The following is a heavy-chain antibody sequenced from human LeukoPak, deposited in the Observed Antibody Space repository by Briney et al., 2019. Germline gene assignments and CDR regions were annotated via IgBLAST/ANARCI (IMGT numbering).Heavy chain of an antibody. J-gene: IGHJ4*02. D-gene: IGHD5-12*01. V-gene: IGHV4-59*01. CDR3: AKDDAWVRYQD. Sequence: PSETLSLTCTVSGGSISSYYWSWIRQPPGKGLEWIGYIYYSGSTSYNPSLESRVIISVDTSKNQFSLKLSSVTATDTAVYYCAKDDAWVRYQDWGQGTLVTVSS. CDR1: GGSISSYY. CDR2: IYYSGST.